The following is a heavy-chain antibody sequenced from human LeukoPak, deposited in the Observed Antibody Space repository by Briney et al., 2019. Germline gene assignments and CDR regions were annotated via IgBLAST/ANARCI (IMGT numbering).Heavy chain of an antibody. D-gene: IGHD6-13*01. CDR3: TTGSPYSSSRYVGMDV. CDR2: IKSKTDGGTT. V-gene: IGHV3-15*01. CDR1: GFIFTNAW. J-gene: IGHJ6*02. Sequence: GGSLRLSCAASGFIFTNAWMSWVRQAPGKGLEWVGRIKSKTDGGTTDYAAPVKGGFTISRDDSKNTLYLQMNSLKTEDTAVYYCTTGSPYSSSRYVGMDVWGQGTTVTVSS.